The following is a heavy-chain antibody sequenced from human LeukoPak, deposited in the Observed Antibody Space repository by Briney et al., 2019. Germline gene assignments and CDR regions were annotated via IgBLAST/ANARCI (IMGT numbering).Heavy chain of an antibody. Sequence: ASVKVSCKASGYTFSSSAVNWVRQAPGQGLEWMGWINTNTGNPTYAQGFRVRCVFSLYTSVSTAYLQISSLKTEGTAVYFCARSLTYGDHPPFDYWGQGTLVTVSS. J-gene: IGHJ4*02. CDR2: INTNTGNP. D-gene: IGHD4-17*01. V-gene: IGHV7-4-1*02. CDR3: ARSLTYGDHPPFDY. CDR1: GYTFSSSA.